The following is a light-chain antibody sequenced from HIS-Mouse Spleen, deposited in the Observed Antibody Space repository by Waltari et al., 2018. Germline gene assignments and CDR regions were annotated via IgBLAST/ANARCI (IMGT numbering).Light chain of an antibody. J-gene: IGLJ1*01. CDR1: SSDVGGYNY. CDR3: CSYAGSYTGV. V-gene: IGLV2-11*01. CDR2: DVS. Sequence: QSALTQPRSVSGSPGQSVTISCTGTSSDVGGYNYVSWYQQHPGKAPKLMIYDVSKRPSVVPDRFSGSKSGNTASLTIAGLQAEDDADYYGCSYAGSYTGVFGTGTKVTVL.